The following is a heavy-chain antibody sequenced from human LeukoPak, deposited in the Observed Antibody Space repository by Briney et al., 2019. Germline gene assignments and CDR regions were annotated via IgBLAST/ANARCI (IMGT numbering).Heavy chain of an antibody. Sequence: GGSLRLSCAASGFTFSSYSMNWVRQAPGKGLEWVSSISSSSSYIYYADSVKGRFTISRDNAKNSLYLQMNSLRAEDTAVYYCARDIAVAGYYYYGMDVWGQGTTVTVSS. V-gene: IGHV3-21*01. CDR1: GFTFSSYS. J-gene: IGHJ6*02. D-gene: IGHD6-19*01. CDR3: ARDIAVAGYYYYGMDV. CDR2: ISSSSSYI.